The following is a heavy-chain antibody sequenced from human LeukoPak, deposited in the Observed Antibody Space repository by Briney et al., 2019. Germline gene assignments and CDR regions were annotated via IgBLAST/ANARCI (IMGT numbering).Heavy chain of an antibody. J-gene: IGHJ5*02. CDR1: GYTFTSYG. CDR3: ARDLYGGKGRPWFDP. Sequence: GASVKVSCKASGYTFTSYGISWVRQAPGQGLEWMGWINPNSGGTNYAQKFQGRVTMTRDTSISTAYMELGRLRSDDTAVYYCARDLYGGKGRPWFDPWGQGTLVTVSS. D-gene: IGHD4-23*01. V-gene: IGHV1-2*02. CDR2: INPNSGGT.